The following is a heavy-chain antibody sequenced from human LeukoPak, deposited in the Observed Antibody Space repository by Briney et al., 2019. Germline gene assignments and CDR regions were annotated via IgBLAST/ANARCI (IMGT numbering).Heavy chain of an antibody. V-gene: IGHV1-8*03. CDR1: GYTFTGYY. Sequence: ASVKVSCKASGYTFTGYYMHWVRQAPGQGLEWMGWMNPNSGNTGYAQKFQGRVTITRNTSISTAYMELSSLRSEDTAVYYCARAGLAAAGRRIYYMDVWGKGTTVTVSS. CDR3: ARAGLAAAGRRIYYMDV. D-gene: IGHD6-13*01. CDR2: MNPNSGNT. J-gene: IGHJ6*03.